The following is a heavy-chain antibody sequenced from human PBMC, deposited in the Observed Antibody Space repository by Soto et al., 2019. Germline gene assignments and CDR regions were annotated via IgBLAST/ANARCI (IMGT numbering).Heavy chain of an antibody. CDR2: IKSKTDGGTT. CDR3: ITGGYYYGMDV. Sequence: EVQLVESGGGLVKPGGSLRLSCAASGFTFSNAWMNWVRQAPGKGLEWVGRIKSKTDGGTTDYAAPVKGRFTISRDDSKNTLYLQMNSLKTEGTAVYYSITGGYYYGMDVWGQGTTVTVSS. J-gene: IGHJ6*02. CDR1: GFTFSNAW. D-gene: IGHD3-16*01. V-gene: IGHV3-15*07.